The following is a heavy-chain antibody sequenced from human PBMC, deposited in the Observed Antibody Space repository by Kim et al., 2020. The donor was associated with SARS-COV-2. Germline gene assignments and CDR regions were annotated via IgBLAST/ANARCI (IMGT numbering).Heavy chain of an antibody. CDR3: ARYTMVTGGDY. Sequence: GGSLRLSCAASGFTFSSYWMHWVRQAPGKGLVWVSRIRSDGTYTTYADSVRGRFTISRDNAKNTLFLQMNSLTAEDTAVYYCARYTMVTGGDYWGLGTLVTVSS. CDR2: IRSDGTYT. D-gene: IGHD2-15*01. V-gene: IGHV3-74*01. J-gene: IGHJ4*02. CDR1: GFTFSSYW.